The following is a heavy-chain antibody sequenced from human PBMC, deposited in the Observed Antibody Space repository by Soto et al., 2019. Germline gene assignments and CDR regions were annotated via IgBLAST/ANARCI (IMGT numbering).Heavy chain of an antibody. D-gene: IGHD3-3*01. CDR3: ARWSGLRFLEWLDYYGMDV. CDR2: INHSGST. V-gene: IGHV4-34*01. J-gene: IGHJ6*02. Sequence: QVQLQQWGAGLLKPSETLSLTCAVYGGSFSGYYWSWIRQPPGKGLEWIGEINHSGSTNYNPSLKSRVTISVDTSKNQFSLKLSSVTAADTAVYYCARWSGLRFLEWLDYYGMDVWGQGTTVTVSS. CDR1: GGSFSGYY.